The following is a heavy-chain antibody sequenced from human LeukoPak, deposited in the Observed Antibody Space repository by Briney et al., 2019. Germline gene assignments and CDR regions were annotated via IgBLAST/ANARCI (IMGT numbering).Heavy chain of an antibody. CDR3: AAGMGEIPRAFNI. Sequence: ASVKVSCKASGFIFTSSAIQWVRQARGQRLEWIGWIVVGSGNTNLAQQFQGRVTLTRDMSTSTAYMELSSLRFEETAVYYCAAGMGEIPRAFNIWGQGTMVTVSS. CDR1: GFIFTSSA. V-gene: IGHV1-58*02. J-gene: IGHJ3*02. D-gene: IGHD1-26*01. CDR2: IVVGSGNT.